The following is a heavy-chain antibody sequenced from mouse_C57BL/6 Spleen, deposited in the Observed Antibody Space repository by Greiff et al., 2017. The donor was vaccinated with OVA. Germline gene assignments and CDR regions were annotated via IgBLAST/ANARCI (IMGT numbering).Heavy chain of an antibody. J-gene: IGHJ1*03. CDR1: GYTFTDYN. CDR2: INPNNGGT. D-gene: IGHD2-12*01. CDR3: ARKGGDSYPWYFDV. V-gene: IGHV1-22*01. Sequence: EVQLQQSGPELVKPGASVKMSCKASGYTFTDYNMHWVKQSHGKSLEWIGYINPNNGGTSYNQKFKGKATLTVNKSSSTAYMELRSLTSEDSAVYYCARKGGDSYPWYFDVWGTGTTVTVSS.